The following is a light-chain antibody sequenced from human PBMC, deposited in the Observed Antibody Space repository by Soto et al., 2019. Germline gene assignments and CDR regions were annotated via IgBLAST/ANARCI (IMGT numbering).Light chain of an antibody. Sequence: QSVLTQPASVSGSPGQSITISCTGTSSDAGSYNLVSWYQQHPGKAPKLMIYEVSKRPSGGSNRFSGSKSGNTASLTISELQAEYVSDYYCCSYAGSSTLRVFRTMTMVTVL. CDR2: EVS. J-gene: IGLJ1*01. V-gene: IGLV2-23*01. CDR3: CSYAGSSTLRV. CDR1: SSDAGSYNL.